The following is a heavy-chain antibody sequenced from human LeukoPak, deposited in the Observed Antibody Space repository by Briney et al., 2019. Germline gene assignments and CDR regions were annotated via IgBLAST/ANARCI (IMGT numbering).Heavy chain of an antibody. J-gene: IGHJ4*02. CDR2: IYYSGST. CDR1: GGSISSSSYY. V-gene: IGHV4-39*07. Sequence: IPSETLSLTCTVSGGSISSSSYYWGWIRQPPGKGLEWIGSIYYSGSTYYNPSLKSRVTISVDTSKNQFSLKLSSVTAADTAVYYCARDYYDSSGYYGPDYWGQGTLVTVSS. D-gene: IGHD3-22*01. CDR3: ARDYYDSSGYYGPDY.